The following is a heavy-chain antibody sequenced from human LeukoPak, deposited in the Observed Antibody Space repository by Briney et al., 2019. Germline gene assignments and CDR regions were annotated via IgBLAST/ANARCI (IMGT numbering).Heavy chain of an antibody. CDR3: ARDPISGDRYNFDF. CDR1: GFTFSSFW. Sequence: GGSLRLSCATSGFTFSSFWMSWVRQAPGKGLEWVANINQGGGEKNYVDSVKGRFTISRDSAKSSLYLQMNSLRAEDTAVYYCARDPISGDRYNFDFWGHGNLVTVST. J-gene: IGHJ4*01. V-gene: IGHV3-7*01. D-gene: IGHD5-24*01. CDR2: INQGGGEK.